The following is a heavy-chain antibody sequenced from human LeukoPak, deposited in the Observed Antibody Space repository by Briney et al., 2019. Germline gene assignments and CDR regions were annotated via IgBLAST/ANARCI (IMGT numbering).Heavy chain of an antibody. CDR2: INHSGST. V-gene: IGHV4-34*01. CDR1: GGSFSGYY. J-gene: IGHJ4*02. Sequence: PSETLSLTCAVYGGSFSGYYWSWIRQPPGKGLEWIGEINHSGSTNYNPSLKSRVTISVDTSKNQFSLKLSSVTAADTAVYYCARDPGSSWYDKWGRGTLDTVSS. D-gene: IGHD6-13*01. CDR3: ARDPGSSWYDK.